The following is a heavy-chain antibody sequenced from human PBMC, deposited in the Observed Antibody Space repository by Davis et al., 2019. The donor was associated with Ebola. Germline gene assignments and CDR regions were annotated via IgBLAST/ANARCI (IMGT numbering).Heavy chain of an antibody. CDR1: GFTFSSYG. D-gene: IGHD2-8*01. Sequence: GESLKISCAASGFTFSSYGMHWVRQAPGKGLEWVAVIWYDGSNKYYADSVKGRFTISRDNSKNTLYLQMGSLRAEDMAVYYCARGSFSGPTTLGTKIFDYWGQGTLVTVSS. J-gene: IGHJ4*02. CDR3: ARGSFSGPTTLGTKIFDY. V-gene: IGHV3-33*01. CDR2: IWYDGSNK.